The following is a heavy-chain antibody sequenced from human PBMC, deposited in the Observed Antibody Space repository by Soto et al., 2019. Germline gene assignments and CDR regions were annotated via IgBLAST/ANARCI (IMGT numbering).Heavy chain of an antibody. Sequence: SVKVSCKASGGTFSRYAISWVRQAPGRGLEWMGGIIPIFGTANYAQKFQGRVTITADESTSTAYMELSSLRSEDTAVYYCARDDYGDQPNYYYYYGMDVWGQGTTVTVSS. CDR3: ARDDYGDQPNYYYYYGMDV. V-gene: IGHV1-69*13. CDR1: GGTFSRYA. CDR2: IIPIFGTA. D-gene: IGHD4-17*01. J-gene: IGHJ6*02.